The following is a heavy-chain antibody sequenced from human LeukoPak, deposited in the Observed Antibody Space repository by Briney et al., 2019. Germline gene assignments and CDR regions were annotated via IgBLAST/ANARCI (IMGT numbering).Heavy chain of an antibody. Sequence: PSETLSLTCTVSGGSIRSYYWSWIRQPPGKGLEWIGYIYYSGSTNYNPSLKSRVTISVDTSKNQFSLKLTSVTAADTAVYYCAREGSSAPSDGFDIWGQGTMVTVSS. CDR1: GGSIRSYY. CDR2: IYYSGST. J-gene: IGHJ3*02. CDR3: AREGSSAPSDGFDI. V-gene: IGHV4-59*01.